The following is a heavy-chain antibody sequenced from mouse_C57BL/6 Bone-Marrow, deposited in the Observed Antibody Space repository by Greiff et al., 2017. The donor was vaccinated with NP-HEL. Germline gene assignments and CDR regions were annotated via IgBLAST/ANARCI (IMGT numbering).Heavy chain of an antibody. CDR1: GYTFTSYW. Sequence: QVQLQQPGTELVKPGASVKLSCKASGYTFTSYWMHWVKQRPGQGLEWIGNINPSNGGTNYNEKFKSKATLTVDKSSSTASMQLSSLTSEDYAVYYCARWTYYRPPIDMGCWGTGTSVTVSS. D-gene: IGHD2-14*01. J-gene: IGHJ4*01. V-gene: IGHV1-53*01. CDR2: INPSNGGT. CDR3: ARWTYYRPPIDMGC.